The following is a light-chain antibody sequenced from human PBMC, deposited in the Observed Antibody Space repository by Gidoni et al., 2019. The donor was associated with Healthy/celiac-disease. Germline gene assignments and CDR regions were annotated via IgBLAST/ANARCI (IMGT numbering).Light chain of an antibody. V-gene: IGKV3-11*01. Sequence: ELVLTQSPATLSLSPGERATLSCRASQSVSSYLAWYHQQPGQAPRLLIYDASNRDTGILARFSGSGSGTDFTLTISSLEPEDSAVYYCQQRSNWPPWPFGQGTKVEIK. CDR1: QSVSSY. J-gene: IGKJ1*01. CDR2: DAS. CDR3: QQRSNWPPWP.